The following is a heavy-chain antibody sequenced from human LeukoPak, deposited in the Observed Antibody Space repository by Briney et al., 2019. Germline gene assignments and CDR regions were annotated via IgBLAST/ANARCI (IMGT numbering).Heavy chain of an antibody. J-gene: IGHJ4*02. CDR3: AKDLDIVATITGN. CDR2: VSGSGGST. Sequence: GGPLRLSCAASGFTLRSYAMSWVRQAPGKGLEWASGVSGSGGSTYYADSVKGRFTISRDNSKNTLYLQMNSLRAEDTAVYYCAKDLDIVATITGNWGQGTLVTVSS. V-gene: IGHV3-23*01. CDR1: GFTLRSYA. D-gene: IGHD5-12*01.